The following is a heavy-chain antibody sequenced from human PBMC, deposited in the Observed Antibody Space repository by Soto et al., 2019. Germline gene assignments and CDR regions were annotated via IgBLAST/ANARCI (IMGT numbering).Heavy chain of an antibody. CDR3: ARPTEGVTGFQHYWYFDL. Sequence: GGSLRLSCAASGFTFSSYSMNWVRQAPGKGLEWVSSISSSSSYIYYADSVKGRFTISRDNAKNSLYLQMNSLRAEDTAVYYCARPTEGVTGFQHYWYFDLWGRGTLVTVSS. V-gene: IGHV3-21*01. D-gene: IGHD7-27*01. CDR1: GFTFSSYS. J-gene: IGHJ2*01. CDR2: ISSSSSYI.